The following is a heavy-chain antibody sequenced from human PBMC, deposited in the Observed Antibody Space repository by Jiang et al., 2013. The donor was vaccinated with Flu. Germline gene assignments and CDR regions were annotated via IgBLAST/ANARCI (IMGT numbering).Heavy chain of an antibody. CDR2: ISGSGGST. D-gene: IGHD3-9*01. J-gene: IGHJ3*02. CDR1: GFTFSSYA. CDR3: AKAFGLRYFDWLLSDLDGAFDI. V-gene: IGHV3-23*01. Sequence: EVQLLESGGGLVQPGGSLRLSCAASGFTFSSYAMSWVRQAPGKGLEWVSAISGSGGSTYYADSVKGRFTISRDNSKNTLYLQMNSLRAEDTAVYYCAKAFGLRYFDWLLSDLDGAFDIWGQGTMVTVSS.